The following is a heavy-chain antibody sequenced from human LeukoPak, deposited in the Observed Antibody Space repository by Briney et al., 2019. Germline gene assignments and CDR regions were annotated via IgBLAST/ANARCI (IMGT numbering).Heavy chain of an antibody. Sequence: ASVKVSCKASGYTFTSYGISWVRQAPGQGLEWMGWNSAYNGNTNYAQKLQGRVTMTTDTSTSTAYMELRSLRSDDTAVYYCARSIAGDYVEWFDPWGQGTLVTVSS. CDR2: NSAYNGNT. CDR3: ARSIAGDYVEWFDP. V-gene: IGHV1-18*01. D-gene: IGHD4-17*01. J-gene: IGHJ5*02. CDR1: GYTFTSYG.